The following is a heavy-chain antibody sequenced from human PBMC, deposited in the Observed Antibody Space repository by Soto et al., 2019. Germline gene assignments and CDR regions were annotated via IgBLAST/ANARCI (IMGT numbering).Heavy chain of an antibody. D-gene: IGHD3-22*01. J-gene: IGHJ3*02. V-gene: IGHV3-30*02. Sequence: PGGSLRLSCAASGFTFSSYGMHWVRQAPGKGLEWVSSMSSDGSNKYYADSVKGRFTISRDNAKNTLFLQMNSLRAEDTAVYYCARGYHYYDSSGYDKWDAFDIWGQGTMVTVS. CDR3: ARGYHYYDSSGYDKWDAFDI. CDR1: GFTFSSYG. CDR2: MSSDGSNK.